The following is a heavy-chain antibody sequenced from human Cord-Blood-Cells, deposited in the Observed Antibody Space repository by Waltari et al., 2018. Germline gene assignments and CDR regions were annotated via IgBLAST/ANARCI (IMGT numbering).Heavy chain of an antibody. J-gene: IGHJ3*02. Sequence: QVQLVESGGGVVQPGRSLRLSCAASGFTFSSYAMHWVRRAPGKGVGWVAVISEDGSNKYYEDSVKGRFTISRDNSKNTLYLQMNSLRAEDTAVYYCARDSGSYAFDIWGQGTMVTVSS. CDR1: GFTFSSYA. CDR3: ARDSGSYAFDI. V-gene: IGHV3-30-3*01. CDR2: ISEDGSNK. D-gene: IGHD1-26*01.